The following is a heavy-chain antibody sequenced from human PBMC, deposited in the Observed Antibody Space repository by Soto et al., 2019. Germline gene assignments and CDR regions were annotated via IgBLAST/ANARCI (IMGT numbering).Heavy chain of an antibody. Sequence: EVQLVESGGGLVQPEGSLRLSCAASGFTFSSNWMHCVRQTPGKGLVWVSRVNPDGSETSYADSVKGRFTISRDNAKNTLYLQMNSLRAEDTSVYYCARVAFGSYYFDYWGQGTLLTVSS. CDR1: GFTFSSNW. V-gene: IGHV3-74*01. J-gene: IGHJ4*02. CDR3: ARVAFGSYYFDY. CDR2: VNPDGSET. D-gene: IGHD3-3*02.